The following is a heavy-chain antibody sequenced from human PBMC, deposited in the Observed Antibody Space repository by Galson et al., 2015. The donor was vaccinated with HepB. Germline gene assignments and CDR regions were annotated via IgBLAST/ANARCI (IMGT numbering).Heavy chain of an antibody. CDR3: ASPPYSSSWYEFGNAFDI. CDR1: GGTFSSYT. CDR2: IIPILGIA. V-gene: IGHV1-69*02. D-gene: IGHD6-13*01. J-gene: IGHJ3*02. Sequence: SVKVSCKASGGTFSSYTISWVRQAPGQGLEWMGRIIPILGIANYAQKFQGRVTITADKSTSTAYMELSSLRSEDTAVYYCASPPYSSSWYEFGNAFDIWGQGTMVTVSS.